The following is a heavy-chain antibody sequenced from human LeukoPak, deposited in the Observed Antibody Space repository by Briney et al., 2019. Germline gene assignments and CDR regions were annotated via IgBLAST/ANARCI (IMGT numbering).Heavy chain of an antibody. Sequence: PGGSLRLSCAGSGFTFSGYVMSWVRQAPGKGLEWVSAMSGRGDSTYDADSVKGRFTISRDNSKNTLYLQMNSLRAEDTAVYYCAKGSGSYRPYYFDYWGQGTLVIVSS. J-gene: IGHJ4*02. D-gene: IGHD3-10*01. CDR1: GFTFSGYV. CDR3: AKGSGSYRPYYFDY. CDR2: MSGRGDST. V-gene: IGHV3-23*01.